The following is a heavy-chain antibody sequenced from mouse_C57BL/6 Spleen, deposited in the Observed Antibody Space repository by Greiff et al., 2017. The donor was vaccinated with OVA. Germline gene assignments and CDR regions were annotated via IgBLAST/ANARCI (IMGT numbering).Heavy chain of an antibody. J-gene: IGHJ1*03. CDR3: AREGRYFDV. CDR2: ISDGGSYT. V-gene: IGHV5-4*01. CDR1: GFTFSSYA. Sequence: EVQLQESGGGLVKPGGSLKLSCAASGFTFSSYAMSWVRQTPEKRLAWVATISDGGSYTYYPDNVKGRFTISRDNAKNNLYLQMSHLKSEDTAMYYCAREGRYFDVWGTGTTVTVSS.